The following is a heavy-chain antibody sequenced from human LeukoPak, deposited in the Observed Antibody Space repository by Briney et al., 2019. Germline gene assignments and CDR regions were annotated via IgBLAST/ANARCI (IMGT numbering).Heavy chain of an antibody. CDR3: ARTVSDYDFWSGDTNFDY. V-gene: IGHV1-46*01. CDR1: GYTFTSYY. Sequence: ASVKVSCKASGYTFTSYYMHWVRQAPGQGLEWMGIINPSGGSTSYAQKFQGRVTMTRDTSTSTVYMELSSLRSEDTAVYYCARTVSDYDFWSGDTNFDYWGQGTLVTVSS. J-gene: IGHJ4*02. CDR2: INPSGGST. D-gene: IGHD3-3*01.